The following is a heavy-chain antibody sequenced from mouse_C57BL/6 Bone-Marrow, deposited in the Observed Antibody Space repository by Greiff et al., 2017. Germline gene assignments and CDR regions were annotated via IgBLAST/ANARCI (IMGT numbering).Heavy chain of an antibody. CDR1: GYTFTSYW. D-gene: IGHD6-1*01. CDR3: AGEECDY. J-gene: IGHJ2*01. Sequence: VQLQQPGAELVRPGTSVKLSCKASGYTFTSYWMHWVKQRPGQGLEWIGVIDPSDSYTNYNQKFKGKSTLTVDTSSSTAYMQLSSLTSEDSAVYYCAGEECDYWGQGTTLTVSS. V-gene: IGHV1-59*01. CDR2: IDPSDSYT.